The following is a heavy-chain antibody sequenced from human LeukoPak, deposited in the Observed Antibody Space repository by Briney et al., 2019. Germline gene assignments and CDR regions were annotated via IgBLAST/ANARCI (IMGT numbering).Heavy chain of an antibody. CDR2: ISAYNGNT. CDR3: ARDDYGDYVRDY. Sequence: ASVKVSCKASGYTITSYGISWVRQAPGQGLEWMGWISAYNGNTNYAQKLQGRVTMTTDTSTSTAYMELRSLRSDDTAVYYCARDDYGDYVRDYWGQGTLVTVSS. CDR1: GYTITSYG. D-gene: IGHD4-17*01. V-gene: IGHV1-18*01. J-gene: IGHJ4*02.